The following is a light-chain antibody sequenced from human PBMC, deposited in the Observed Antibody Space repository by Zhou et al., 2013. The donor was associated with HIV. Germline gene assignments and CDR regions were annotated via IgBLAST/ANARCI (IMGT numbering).Light chain of an antibody. CDR3: QQSYSTPRT. Sequence: DIQMTQSPSSLSASVGDRVTITCRASQSISSYLYWLQQKPGKAPKVLIYGASSLQSGVPSRFSGSGSGTDFTLTISSLQPEDFASYYCQQSYSTPRTFGQGTKVEIK. V-gene: IGKV1-39*01. CDR2: GAS. J-gene: IGKJ1*01. CDR1: QSISSY.